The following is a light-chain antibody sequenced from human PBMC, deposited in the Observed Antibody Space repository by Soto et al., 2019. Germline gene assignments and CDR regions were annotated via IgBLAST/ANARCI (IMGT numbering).Light chain of an antibody. Sequence: QSALTQPPSVSGAPGQRVTISCTGSSSNIGAGFDVHWYQQFPGTAPRLLMYGNNNRPSGVPDRFSGSKSGTSASLAITGLQAEDEADYYCQSYDISLSASSPSWVFGGGTQLTVL. V-gene: IGLV1-40*01. CDR3: QSYDISLSASSPSWV. CDR1: SSNIGAGFD. CDR2: GNN. J-gene: IGLJ3*02.